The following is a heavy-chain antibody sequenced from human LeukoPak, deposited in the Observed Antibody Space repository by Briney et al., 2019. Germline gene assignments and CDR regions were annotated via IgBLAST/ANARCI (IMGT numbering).Heavy chain of an antibody. J-gene: IGHJ4*02. D-gene: IGHD4-17*01. Sequence: GGSLRLSCAASGFTFSDYYMSWIRQAPGKGLEWVSYISSIGTTIYYAESVKGRFTISRDNAKNSLYLQMNSLRAEDTAAYYCAREMDYGDGVDYWGQGTLVTVSS. CDR1: GFTFSDYY. V-gene: IGHV3-11*04. CDR2: ISSIGTTI. CDR3: AREMDYGDGVDY.